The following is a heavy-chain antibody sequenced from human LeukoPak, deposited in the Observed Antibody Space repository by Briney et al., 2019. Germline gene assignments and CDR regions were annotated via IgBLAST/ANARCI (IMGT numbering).Heavy chain of an antibody. D-gene: IGHD3-9*01. CDR1: GFTFSAFG. J-gene: IGHJ6*02. Sequence: HPGGSLRLSRAASGFTFSAFGMNWVRQAPGKGLEWVSTITNSGGSTYYVDSVKGRFTISRDNSKNTLYLQMNSLRAEDTAKYYCTKDYCGKFCSAVWGQGTTVTVSS. CDR2: ITNSGGST. V-gene: IGHV3-23*01. CDR3: TKDYCGKFCSAV.